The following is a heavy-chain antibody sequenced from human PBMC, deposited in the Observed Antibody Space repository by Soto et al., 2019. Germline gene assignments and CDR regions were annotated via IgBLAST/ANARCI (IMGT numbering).Heavy chain of an antibody. CDR2: IIPIFGTA. CDR1: GGTFSSYA. CDR3: ARDRGPSSGYYPYWFDP. J-gene: IGHJ5*02. Sequence: QVQLVQSGAEVKKPGSSVKVSCKASGGTFSSYAISWVRQAPGQGLEWMGEIIPIFGTANYAQKFQGRVTITADESTSKAYMELSSLRSEATAVYYCARDRGPSSGYYPYWFDPWGQGTLVTVSS. V-gene: IGHV1-69*12. D-gene: IGHD3-22*01.